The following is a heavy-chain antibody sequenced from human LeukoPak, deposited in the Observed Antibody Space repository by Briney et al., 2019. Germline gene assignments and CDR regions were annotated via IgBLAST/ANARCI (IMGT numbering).Heavy chain of an antibody. CDR2: ISSNGGST. CDR1: GFTFSSYA. V-gene: IGHV3-64*01. CDR3: ARGIATNWYFDL. D-gene: IGHD6-13*01. Sequence: GGSLRLSCAASGFTFSSYAMHWIRQAPGKGLEYVSAISSNGGSTYYANSVKGRFTISRDNSKNTLCLQMGSLRAEDMAVYYCARGIATNWYFDLWGRGTLVTVSS. J-gene: IGHJ2*01.